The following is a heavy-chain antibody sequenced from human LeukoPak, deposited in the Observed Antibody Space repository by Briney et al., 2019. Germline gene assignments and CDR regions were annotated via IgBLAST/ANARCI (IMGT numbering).Heavy chain of an antibody. J-gene: IGHJ4*02. Sequence: PGGSLRLSCAASGFTFSDYYMSWIRQAPGKGLEWVSYISSSGSTIYYADSVKGRFTISRDNAKNSLYLQMNSLRAEDTAVYYCARGARDGILRSIVFDSSGYYYYWGQGTLVTVSS. CDR3: ARGARDGILRSIVFDSSGYYYY. D-gene: IGHD3-22*01. V-gene: IGHV3-11*01. CDR2: ISSSGSTI. CDR1: GFTFSDYY.